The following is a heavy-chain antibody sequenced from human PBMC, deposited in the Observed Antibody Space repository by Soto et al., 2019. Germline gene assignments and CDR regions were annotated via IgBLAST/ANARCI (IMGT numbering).Heavy chain of an antibody. D-gene: IGHD3-22*01. Sequence: SETLSLTCTVSDGSISRHYWTWIRQPPEKGLEWIGYMYDSGSINYNPSLKSRVTISVGTSKNQFSLKLGSVTAADTAVYYCASQNYDSSGYYYPDDAFDIWGPGTMVTVSS. CDR2: MYDSGSI. CDR1: DGSISRHY. J-gene: IGHJ3*02. CDR3: ASQNYDSSGYYYPDDAFDI. V-gene: IGHV4-59*11.